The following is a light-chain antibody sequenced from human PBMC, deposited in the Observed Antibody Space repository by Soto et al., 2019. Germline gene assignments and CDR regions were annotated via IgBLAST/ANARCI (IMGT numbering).Light chain of an antibody. Sequence: EIVLTQSPATLSLSPGERAILSCRASQSVSPFLAWFQQKPGQPPMLLIYNASNRTTGIPARFSGSGSGTDFTLTISSLEPEDFAVYYCQQRGDWPPITFGQGTRLEIK. CDR1: QSVSPF. CDR3: QQRGDWPPIT. J-gene: IGKJ5*01. CDR2: NAS. V-gene: IGKV3-11*01.